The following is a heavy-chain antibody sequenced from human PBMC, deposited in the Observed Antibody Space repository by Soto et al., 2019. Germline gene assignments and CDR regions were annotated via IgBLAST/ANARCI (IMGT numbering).Heavy chain of an antibody. CDR1: GFSFSSYG. CDR2: IWSDGGNK. Sequence: PGGSLRLSCEASGFSFSSYGMHWVRQAPGKGLQWVAVIWSDGGNKYYADPVKGRFTISRDNSKNTLYVQMNSLRAEDTAVYYCARDPYCSTTSCSYYFDYWGQGTLVTVSS. V-gene: IGHV3-33*01. D-gene: IGHD2-2*01. J-gene: IGHJ4*02. CDR3: ARDPYCSTTSCSYYFDY.